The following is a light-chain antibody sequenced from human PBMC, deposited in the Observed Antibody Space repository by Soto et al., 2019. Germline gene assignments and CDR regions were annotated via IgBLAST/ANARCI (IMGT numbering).Light chain of an antibody. CDR3: QERSNWPPIT. V-gene: IGKV3-11*01. CDR2: DAS. J-gene: IGKJ5*01. Sequence: ELVLTQSPGTLSLSPGEIAILSFSASQSVSSYLAWYQQKPGQAPRLLIYDASNRATGIPARFSGSGSVTDFTLSISSLEPEDFAVYYCQERSNWPPITFGQGTRLEIK. CDR1: QSVSSY.